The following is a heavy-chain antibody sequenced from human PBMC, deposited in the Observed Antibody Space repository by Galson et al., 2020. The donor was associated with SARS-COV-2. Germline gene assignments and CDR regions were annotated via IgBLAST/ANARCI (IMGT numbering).Heavy chain of an antibody. D-gene: IGHD5-18*01. J-gene: IGHJ4*02. CDR2: IGFDDDK. CDR3: ARTLCGYAYGRLADY. V-gene: IGHV2-70*11. CDR1: GFSLSTSGMC. Sequence: SGPTLVKPTQTLTLTCTFSGFSLSTSGMCVSWIRQPPGKALEWLARIGFDDDKYYSTSLKPRLTISKDTSKNQVVLTMTNMDPVDTATYYCARTLCGYAYGRLADYSGQGTLVTVAS.